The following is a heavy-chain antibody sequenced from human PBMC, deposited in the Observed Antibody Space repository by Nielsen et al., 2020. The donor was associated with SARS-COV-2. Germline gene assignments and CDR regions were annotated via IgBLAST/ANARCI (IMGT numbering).Heavy chain of an antibody. CDR3: ARERIRSNWYYGMDV. CDR1: GFTFSSYD. V-gene: IGHV3-13*01. Sequence: GESLKISCAASGFTFSSYDMHWVRQTTGKGLEWVSSVSIAGDTYYAGSVKGRFTISRENAKNSLYLQMNSLTAGDTAVYYCARERIRSNWYYGMDVWGQGTTVTVSS. J-gene: IGHJ6*02. D-gene: IGHD7-27*01. CDR2: VSIAGDT.